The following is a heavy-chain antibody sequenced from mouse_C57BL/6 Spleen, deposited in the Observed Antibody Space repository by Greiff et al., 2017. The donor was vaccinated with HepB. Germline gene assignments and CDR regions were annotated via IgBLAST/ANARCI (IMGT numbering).Heavy chain of an antibody. Sequence: VQLVESGAELARPGASVKMSCKASGYTFTSYTMHWVKQRPGQGLEWIGYINPSSGYTKYNQKFKDKATLTADKSSSTAYMQLSSLTSEDSAVYYCARSRYYGNYGYAMDYWGQGTSVTVSS. D-gene: IGHD2-1*01. V-gene: IGHV1-4*01. CDR3: ARSRYYGNYGYAMDY. CDR1: GYTFTSYT. J-gene: IGHJ4*01. CDR2: INPSSGYT.